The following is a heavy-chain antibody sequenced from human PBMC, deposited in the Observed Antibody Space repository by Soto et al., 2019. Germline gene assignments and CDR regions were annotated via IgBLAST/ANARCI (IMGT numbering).Heavy chain of an antibody. D-gene: IGHD4-17*01. V-gene: IGHV3-74*01. J-gene: IGHJ5*02. CDR3: TRHGPGDYFLFDP. CDR2: ASPDGTST. CDR1: GFTFSGFW. Sequence: GGSLRFSCAASGFTFSGFWMHWVRQAPGKGLVWVSRASPDGTSTSYADSVKGRFTISRDNAKNTLHMQMNGLRVEDTAVYYCTRHGPGDYFLFDPWGQGTLVTVSS.